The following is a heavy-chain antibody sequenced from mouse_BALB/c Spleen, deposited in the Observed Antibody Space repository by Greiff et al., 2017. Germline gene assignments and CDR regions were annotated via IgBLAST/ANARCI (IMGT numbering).Heavy chain of an antibody. J-gene: IGHJ2*01. CDR3: ARSYGSSLLDY. CDR1: GFTFSSFG. CDR2: ISSGSSTI. Sequence: EVQRVESGGGLVQPGGSRKLSCAASGFTFSSFGMHWVRQAPEKGLEWVAYISSGSSTIYYADTVKGRFTISRDNPKNTLFLQMTSLRSEDTAMYYCARSYGSSLLDYWGQGTTLTVSS. D-gene: IGHD1-1*01. V-gene: IGHV5-17*02.